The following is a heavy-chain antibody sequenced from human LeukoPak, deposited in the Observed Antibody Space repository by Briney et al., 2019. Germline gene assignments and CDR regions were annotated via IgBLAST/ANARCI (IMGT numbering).Heavy chain of an antibody. CDR3: ARHGGSGITLFDY. CDR2: IYYSGST. J-gene: IGHJ4*02. V-gene: IGHV4-39*01. Sequence: NPSETLSLTCTVSGGSISSSSYYWGWIRQPPGKGLEWIGSIYYSGSTYYNPSLKSRVTISVDTSKNQFSLKLSSVTAADTAVYYCARHGGSGITLFDYWGQGTLVTVSS. D-gene: IGHD1-26*01. CDR1: GGSISSSSYY.